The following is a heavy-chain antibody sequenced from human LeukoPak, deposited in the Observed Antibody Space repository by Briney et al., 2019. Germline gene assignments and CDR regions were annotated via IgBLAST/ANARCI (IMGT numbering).Heavy chain of an antibody. V-gene: IGHV4-34*01. CDR1: HLPFIIYY. Sequence: PSETLSLTCAGKHLPFIIYYLSWFRQPPGKGLEWIGEINHSGSTNYNPSLKRRVTISVDTSKNQFSLKLSSVTAADTAVYYCARCVIAGESCSYYYYGIDVWGQGTTVTVSS. D-gene: IGHD2-15*01. J-gene: IGHJ6*02. CDR3: ARCVIAGESCSYYYYGIDV. CDR2: INHSGST.